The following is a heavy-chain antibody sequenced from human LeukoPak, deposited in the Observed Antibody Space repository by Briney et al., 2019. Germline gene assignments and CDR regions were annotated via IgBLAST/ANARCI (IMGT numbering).Heavy chain of an antibody. Sequence: SETLSLTCTVSGGSISSYYWNWIRQPAGKGLEWIGHIYTSGSTNYNPSLRSRVTMSVDTSKNQFSLKLSSVAAADTAVYYCARGGEVPIWGQGTMVTVSS. CDR1: GGSISSYY. CDR2: IYTSGST. J-gene: IGHJ3*02. CDR3: ARGGEVPI. D-gene: IGHD3-16*01. V-gene: IGHV4-4*07.